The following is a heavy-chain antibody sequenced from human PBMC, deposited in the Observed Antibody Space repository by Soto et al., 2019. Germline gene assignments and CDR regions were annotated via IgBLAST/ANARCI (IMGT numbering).Heavy chain of an antibody. CDR1: GFTVSSNS. J-gene: IGHJ1*01. Sequence: EVELVETGGGVIQPGGSLRLSCAVSGFTVSSNSMSWVRQAPGKGLEWVSLIYADGGTYYGDSVKGRFTISRDTSKNTVSLQMTSLRADDTAVYYCARDNSILGAPFQDWGQGTLVTVSS. D-gene: IGHD3-16*01. CDR2: IYADGGT. V-gene: IGHV3-53*02. CDR3: ARDNSILGAPFQD.